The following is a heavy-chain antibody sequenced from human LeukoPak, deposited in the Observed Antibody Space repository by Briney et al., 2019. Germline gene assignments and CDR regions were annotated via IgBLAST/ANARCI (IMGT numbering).Heavy chain of an antibody. D-gene: IGHD4-11*01. CDR1: GFTVSSNY. J-gene: IGHJ4*02. Sequence: SGGSLRLSCAASGFTVSSNYMSWVRQAPGKGLEWVSVIYSGGSTYYADSVKGRFTISRDNSKNTLYLQMNSLRAEDTAVYYCTPTTTYYFDYWGQGTLVTVSS. V-gene: IGHV3-53*05. CDR2: IYSGGST. CDR3: TPTTTYYFDY.